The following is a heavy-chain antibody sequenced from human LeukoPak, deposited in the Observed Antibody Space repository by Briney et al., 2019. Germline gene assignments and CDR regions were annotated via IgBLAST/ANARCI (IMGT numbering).Heavy chain of an antibody. D-gene: IGHD1-26*01. CDR1: GFTFSNYA. CDR2: ISGSASST. CDR3: ARDKGPVGATNYFDH. Sequence: PGGSLRLSCAASGFTFSNYAMSWVRQAPGKGLEWVSAISGSASSTYHADSVKGRFTISRDNSKNTLSLQMNSLRAEDTAVYYCARDKGPVGATNYFDHGGQRPLVTVSS. J-gene: IGHJ4*02. V-gene: IGHV3-23*01.